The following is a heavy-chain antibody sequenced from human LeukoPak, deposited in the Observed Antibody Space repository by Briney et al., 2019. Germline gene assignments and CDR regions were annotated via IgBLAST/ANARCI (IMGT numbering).Heavy chain of an antibody. CDR2: MNPNSGNT. D-gene: IGHD4-17*01. J-gene: IGHJ4*02. CDR1: GYTFTSYD. Sequence: GASVKVSCEASGYTFTSYDINWVRQATGQGLEWMGWMNPNSGNTGYAQKFQGRVTMTRNTSITTAYMELSSLRSEDTAVYYCARGSRLTVTTPHWGQGTLVTVSS. CDR3: ARGSRLTVTTPH. V-gene: IGHV1-8*01.